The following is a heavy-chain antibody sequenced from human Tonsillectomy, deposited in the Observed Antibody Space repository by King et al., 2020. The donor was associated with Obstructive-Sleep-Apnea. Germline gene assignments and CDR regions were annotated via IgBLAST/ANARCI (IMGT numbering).Heavy chain of an antibody. CDR3: ATDRNWAFDH. Sequence: VQLVESGGGLVEPGGSLRLSCAASGFTFSWRSMSWVRQAPGKGLEWISYISMSGSDTPYADSVKGRFTISRDDARSSLFLQINTLRVDDTAVYYCATDRNWAFDHWGQGTLVTVSS. J-gene: IGHJ4*02. D-gene: IGHD7-27*01. CDR1: GFTFSWRS. V-gene: IGHV3-48*04. CDR2: ISMSGSDT.